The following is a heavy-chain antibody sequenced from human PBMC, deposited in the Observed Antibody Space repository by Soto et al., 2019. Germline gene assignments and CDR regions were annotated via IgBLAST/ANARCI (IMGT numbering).Heavy chain of an antibody. CDR2: INPSGGST. D-gene: IGHD3-3*01. CDR3: ARDPNDFWSGYLTHYYYMDV. J-gene: IGHJ6*03. Sequence: ASVKVSCKASGYTFTSYYMHWVRQAPGQGLEWMGIINPSGGSTSYAQKFQGRVTMTRDTSTSTVYMELSSLRSEDTAVYYCARDPNDFWSGYLTHYYYMDVWGKGTTVTVSS. V-gene: IGHV1-46*03. CDR1: GYTFTSYY.